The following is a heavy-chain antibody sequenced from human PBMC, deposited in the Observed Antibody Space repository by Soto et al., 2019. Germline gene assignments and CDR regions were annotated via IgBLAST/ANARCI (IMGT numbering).Heavy chain of an antibody. CDR3: AREGSSGFGMDV. CDR1: GGSIRSYY. Sequence: QVQLQQSGPGLVKPSETLSLTCTVSGGSIRSYYWSWIRQPSGKALAWFGRIYTSGTTNYNPSLKSLVTILLDTSKNQFSLDLSTVTDADTAVYYCAREGSSGFGMDVWGQGTTVTVSS. V-gene: IGHV4-4*07. J-gene: IGHJ6*02. CDR2: IYTSGTT. D-gene: IGHD3-10*01.